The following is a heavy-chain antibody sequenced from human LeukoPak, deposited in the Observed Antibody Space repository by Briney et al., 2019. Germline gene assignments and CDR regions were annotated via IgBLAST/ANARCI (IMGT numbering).Heavy chain of an antibody. Sequence: TGGSLRLSCAASGITFSRFWMSWVRRAPGKGLQWVANINQDGSEKHYVGSVKGRFTISRDNAENSLYLQMNSLRAEDTAVYYCASGGHLDYWGQGALVTVAS. D-gene: IGHD3-16*01. V-gene: IGHV3-7*03. CDR1: GITFSRFW. CDR3: ASGGHLDY. J-gene: IGHJ4*02. CDR2: INQDGSEK.